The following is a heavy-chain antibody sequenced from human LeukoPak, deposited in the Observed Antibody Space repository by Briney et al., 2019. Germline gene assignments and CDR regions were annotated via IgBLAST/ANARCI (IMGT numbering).Heavy chain of an antibody. J-gene: IGHJ5*02. CDR2: IIPIFGTA. CDR1: GGTFSSYA. CDR3: ARGGGFGELLSYNCFDP. V-gene: IGHV1-69*13. Sequence: AASVKVSCKASGGTFSSYAISWVRQAPGQGLEWMGGIIPIFGTANYAQKFQGRVTITADESTSTAYMELSSLRSEDTAVYYCARGGGFGELLSYNCFDPWGQGTLVTVSS. D-gene: IGHD3-10*01.